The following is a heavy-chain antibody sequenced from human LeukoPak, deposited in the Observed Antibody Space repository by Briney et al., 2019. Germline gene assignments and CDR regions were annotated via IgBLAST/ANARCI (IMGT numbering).Heavy chain of an antibody. D-gene: IGHD2-21*02. CDR3: ARGPVGVTARTYYCYGMDV. CDR2: ISYDGSNK. Sequence: GGSLRLSCAASGFTFSSYAMHWVRQAPGKGLEWVAVISYDGSNKYYADSVKGRFTISRDNSKNTLYLQMNSLRAEDTAVYYCARGPVGVTARTYYCYGMDVWGQGTTVTVSS. V-gene: IGHV3-30-3*01. J-gene: IGHJ6*02. CDR1: GFTFSSYA.